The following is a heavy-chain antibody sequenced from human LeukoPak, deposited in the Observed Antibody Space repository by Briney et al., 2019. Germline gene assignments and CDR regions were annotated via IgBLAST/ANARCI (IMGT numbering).Heavy chain of an antibody. D-gene: IGHD5-12*01. Sequence: PGGSLRLSCAASGFTVSFNYMSWVRQAPGKGLEWISVIYSGGSTYYADSVKGRFTISRDNAKNSLYLQMNSLRAEDTAVYYCARDRGYDSFDYWGQGTLVTVSS. V-gene: IGHV3-53*01. CDR2: IYSGGST. CDR3: ARDRGYDSFDY. CDR1: GFTVSFNY. J-gene: IGHJ4*02.